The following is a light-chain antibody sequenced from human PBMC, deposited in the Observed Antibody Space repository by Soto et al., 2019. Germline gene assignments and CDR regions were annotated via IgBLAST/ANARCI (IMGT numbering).Light chain of an antibody. J-gene: IGLJ2*01. CDR1: KLGHKY. Sequence: SYELTQPPSVSVSPGQTASITRSGDKLGHKYVSWYQQKPGQSPILVIYQDSKRPSGIPERVSGSNSGSTATLTISETQAMDEADYYCQTWARSIVVFGGGTKVTVL. CDR3: QTWARSIVV. CDR2: QDS. V-gene: IGLV3-1*01.